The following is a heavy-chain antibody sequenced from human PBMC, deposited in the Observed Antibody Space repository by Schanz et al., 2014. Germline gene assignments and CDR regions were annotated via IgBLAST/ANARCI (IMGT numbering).Heavy chain of an antibody. V-gene: IGHV3-23*01. CDR2: ISGRDGST. Sequence: EVQLLESGGSLVQPGGSLRLSCAASGFTFSSYAMTWVRQAPGMGLEWVSAISGRDGSTYYADSVRGRFAISRDNSKNTLYLQMNSLRAEDTAVYYCARGGFFDSTSFDSWGQGTLVTVSS. CDR3: ARGGFFDSTSFDS. CDR1: GFTFSSYA. D-gene: IGHD2-2*01. J-gene: IGHJ4*02.